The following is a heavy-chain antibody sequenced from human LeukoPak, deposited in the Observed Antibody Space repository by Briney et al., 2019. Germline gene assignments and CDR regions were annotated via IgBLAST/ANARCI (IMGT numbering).Heavy chain of an antibody. Sequence: PGGSLRLSCAASGFTFDDYAMHWVRQAPGKGLEWVSFISWDGGSTYYADSVKGRFTMSRDNSQNSLYLQMNSLRAEDTALYYCAKDMAAAGRDFDYWGQGTLVTVSS. J-gene: IGHJ4*02. CDR2: ISWDGGST. CDR3: AKDMAAAGRDFDY. CDR1: GFTFDDYA. D-gene: IGHD6-13*01. V-gene: IGHV3-43D*03.